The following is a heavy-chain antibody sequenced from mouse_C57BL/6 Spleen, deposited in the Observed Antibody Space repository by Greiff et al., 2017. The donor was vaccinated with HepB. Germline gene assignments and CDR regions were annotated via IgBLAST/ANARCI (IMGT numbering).Heavy chain of an antibody. CDR1: GYTFTSYW. V-gene: IGHV1-50*01. D-gene: IGHD1-1*01. CDR2: IDPSDSYT. J-gene: IGHJ1*03. Sequence: QVQLQQPGAELVKPGASVKLSCKASGYTFTSYWMQWVKQRPGQGLEWIGEIDPSDSYTNYNQKFKGKATLTVDTSSSTAYMQLSSLTSEDSAVYDCARRGYYGSYWYFDVWGTGTTVTVSS. CDR3: ARRGYYGSYWYFDV.